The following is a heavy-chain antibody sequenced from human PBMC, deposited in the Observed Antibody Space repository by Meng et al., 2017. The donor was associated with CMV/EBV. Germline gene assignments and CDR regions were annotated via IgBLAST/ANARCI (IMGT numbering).Heavy chain of an antibody. D-gene: IGHD3-10*01. CDR1: ISSSSYS. Sequence: ISSSSYSWGWIRQPPGKGLEWIGSIYYSGSTYYNPSLKSRVTISVDTSKNQFSLKLSSVTAADTAVYYCAREARMMVRGVMVNWFDPWGQGTLVTVSS. CDR2: IYYSGST. V-gene: IGHV4-39*07. J-gene: IGHJ5*02. CDR3: AREARMMVRGVMVNWFDP.